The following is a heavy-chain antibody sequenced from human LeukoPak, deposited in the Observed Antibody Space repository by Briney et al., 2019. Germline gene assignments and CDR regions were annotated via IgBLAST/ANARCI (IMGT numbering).Heavy chain of an antibody. J-gene: IGHJ4*02. Sequence: ASVKVSCKASGYTFTGYYMHWVRHAPGQGLEWMGWINPNSGGTNYAQKFQGRVTMTRDTSISTAYMELSRLRSDDTAVYYCARAPSTRLFKRDPLAVAGNGGFDYWGQGTLVTVSS. CDR3: ARAPSTRLFKRDPLAVAGNGGFDY. CDR1: GYTFTGYY. CDR2: INPNSGGT. V-gene: IGHV1-2*02. D-gene: IGHD6-19*01.